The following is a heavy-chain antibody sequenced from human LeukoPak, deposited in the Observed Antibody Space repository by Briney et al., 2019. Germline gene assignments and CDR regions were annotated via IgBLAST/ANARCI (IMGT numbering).Heavy chain of an antibody. Sequence: GGSLRLSCAASGFTFSDYYMSWIRQAPGKGLEWVSYITTSGSTIYYADSVKGRFTISRDNAKKTMYLQMNSLRAEDTAVYYCARPSAPYYYDSSAYYAYWGQGTLVTVSS. CDR2: ITTSGSTI. J-gene: IGHJ4*02. CDR1: GFTFSDYY. D-gene: IGHD3-22*01. CDR3: ARPSAPYYYDSSAYYAY. V-gene: IGHV3-11*01.